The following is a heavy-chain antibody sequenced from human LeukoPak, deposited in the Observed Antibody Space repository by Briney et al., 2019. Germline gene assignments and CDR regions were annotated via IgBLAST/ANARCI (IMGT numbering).Heavy chain of an antibody. Sequence: GGSLRLSCAASGFTFSSYAMSWVRQAPGKGLEWVALISYDGSNKYYADSVKGRFTISRDNSKNTLSLQMNSLRTEDTAVYYCANPGLGSGSYYNGDFDYWGQGTLVTVSS. J-gene: IGHJ4*02. CDR1: GFTFSSYA. V-gene: IGHV3-30-3*01. D-gene: IGHD3-10*01. CDR2: ISYDGSNK. CDR3: ANPGLGSGSYYNGDFDY.